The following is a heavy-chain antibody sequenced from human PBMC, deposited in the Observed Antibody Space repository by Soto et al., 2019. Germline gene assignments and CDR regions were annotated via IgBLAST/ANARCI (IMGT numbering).Heavy chain of an antibody. CDR3: ARDHTYYYDSSGYHPTQYYYYGMDV. Sequence: SETLSLTCAVYGGSFSGYYWSWIRQPPGKGLDWIGEINHSGSTNYNPSLKSRVTISVDTSKNQFSLKLSSVTAADTAVYYCARDHTYYYDSSGYHPTQYYYYGMDVWGQGTTVS. CDR1: GGSFSGYY. CDR2: INHSGST. J-gene: IGHJ6*02. V-gene: IGHV4-34*01. D-gene: IGHD3-22*01.